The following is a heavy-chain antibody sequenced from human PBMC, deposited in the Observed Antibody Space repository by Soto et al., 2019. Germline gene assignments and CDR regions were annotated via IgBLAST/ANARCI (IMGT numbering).Heavy chain of an antibody. V-gene: IGHV4-31*01. CDR1: GDSISSGAYF. Sequence: QVQLQESGPGLVQPSQTLSLTCSVSGDSISSGAYFWSWIRHLPGKGLEWLGSISHSGNTFLRPSLRNELSMSMDTSQNRFSLKLNSVTVADTAVYYCARVPCNDALCTFPAWFDPWGRGTQVNVSS. J-gene: IGHJ5*02. D-gene: IGHD2-8*01. CDR2: ISHSGNT. CDR3: ARVPCNDALCTFPAWFDP.